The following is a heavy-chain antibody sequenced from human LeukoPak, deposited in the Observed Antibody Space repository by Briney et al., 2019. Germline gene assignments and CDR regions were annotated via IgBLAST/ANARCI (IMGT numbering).Heavy chain of an antibody. V-gene: IGHV3-33*01. D-gene: IGHD6-19*01. Sequence: GGSLRLSCEASGFIFSNYGMHWVRQAPGKGLEWLALIWYEGQTKFYADSVKGRFTISRDNSGNTLFLHMTSLRVEDTAVYYCAREWGRIAVAGGPGYWGQGALVTVSS. CDR1: GFIFSNYG. CDR3: AREWGRIAVAGGPGY. CDR2: IWYEGQTK. J-gene: IGHJ4*02.